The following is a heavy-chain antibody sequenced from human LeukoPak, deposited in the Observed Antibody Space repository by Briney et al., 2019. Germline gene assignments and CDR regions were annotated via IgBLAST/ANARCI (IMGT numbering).Heavy chain of an antibody. Sequence: GGSLRLSCAASGFTFSDYYMSWIRQAPGKGLEWVSYISSSSSYTNYADSVKGRFTISRDNANKLLFLHMNSLRAEDTAVYYCARDLGDYVGYDAFDIWGQGTMVTVSS. CDR2: ISSSSSYT. CDR3: ARDLGDYVGYDAFDI. J-gene: IGHJ3*02. CDR1: GFTFSDYY. V-gene: IGHV3-11*06. D-gene: IGHD4-17*01.